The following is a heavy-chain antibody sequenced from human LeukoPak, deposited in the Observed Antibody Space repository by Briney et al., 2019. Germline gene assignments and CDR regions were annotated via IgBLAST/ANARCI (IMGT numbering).Heavy chain of an antibody. CDR1: GFTFDDYT. V-gene: IGHV3-43*01. CDR3: AKDLGPRDILTGYLDY. CDR2: ISWDGGST. D-gene: IGHD3-9*01. Sequence: GGSLRLSCAASGFTFDDYTVHWVRQAPGKGLEWVSLISWDGGSTYYADSVKGRFTISRDNSKNSLYLQMNSLRTEDTALYYCAKDLGPRDILTGYLDYWGQGTLVTVSS. J-gene: IGHJ4*02.